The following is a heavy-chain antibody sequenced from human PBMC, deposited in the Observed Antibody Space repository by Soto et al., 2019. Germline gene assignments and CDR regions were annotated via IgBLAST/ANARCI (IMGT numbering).Heavy chain of an antibody. CDR1: GGSISSISYY. Sequence: QLQLLESGPGLVKPSETLSLTCTVSGGSISSISYYWGWIRQPPGKGLEWIATIYSGGATYHNPSLKSRVTMSVDTSKNQFSLQLSSVTVADTAVYYCASVNTWHFIDSWGQGTLVSVSS. J-gene: IGHJ4*02. CDR2: IYSGGAT. V-gene: IGHV4-39*01. CDR3: ASVNTWHFIDS.